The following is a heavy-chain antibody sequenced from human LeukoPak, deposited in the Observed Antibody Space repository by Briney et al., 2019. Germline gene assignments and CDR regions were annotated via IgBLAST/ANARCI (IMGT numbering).Heavy chain of an antibody. J-gene: IGHJ2*01. V-gene: IGHV4-59*01. D-gene: IGHD6-25*01. CDR3: ARDSGWYFDL. CDR1: GGSISSYY. Sequence: SETLSLTCTVSGGSISSYYWSWIRQPPGKGLEWIGYIYYSGSTNYNPSPKSRVTISVDTSKNQFSLKLSSVTAADTAVYYCARDSGWYFDLWGRGTLVTVSS. CDR2: IYYSGST.